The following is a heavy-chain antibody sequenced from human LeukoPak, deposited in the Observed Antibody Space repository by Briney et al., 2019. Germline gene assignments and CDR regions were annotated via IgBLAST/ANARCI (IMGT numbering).Heavy chain of an antibody. CDR2: INHSGST. J-gene: IGHJ4*02. CDR1: GGSFSGYY. V-gene: IGHV4-34*01. CDR3: ARYGATMIDY. D-gene: IGHD1-26*01. Sequence: SEILSLTCAVYGGSFSGYYWSWIRQPPGKGLEWIGEINHSGSTNYNPSLKSRVTISVDTSKNQFPLKLSSVTAADTAVYYCARYGATMIDYWGQGTLVTVSS.